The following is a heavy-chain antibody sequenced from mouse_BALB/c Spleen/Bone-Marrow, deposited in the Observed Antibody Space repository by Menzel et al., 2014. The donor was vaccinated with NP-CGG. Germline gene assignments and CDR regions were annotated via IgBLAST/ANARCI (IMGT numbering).Heavy chain of an antibody. J-gene: IGHJ2*01. CDR2: ISSGGNYT. CDR3: ASTGYFFDY. V-gene: IGHV5-9-1*01. Sequence: DVMLVESGGGLVKPGGSLKLSCAASGFTFSSYAMSWVRRTPEKRLEWVATISSGGNYTYYPDSVKGRFTISRDNAKNTLYLQMSSLRSEDTAVYYCASTGYFFDYWGQGTTLTVSS. CDR1: GFTFSSYA. D-gene: IGHD4-1*01.